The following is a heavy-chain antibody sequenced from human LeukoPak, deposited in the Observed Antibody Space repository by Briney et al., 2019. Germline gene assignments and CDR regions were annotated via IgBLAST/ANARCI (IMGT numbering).Heavy chain of an antibody. J-gene: IGHJ5*02. CDR2: IVVGSGNT. CDR1: GFTFTSSA. CDR3: AASPYDFWSANPPSWFDP. Sequence: SVKVSCKASGFTFTSSAVQWVRQARGQRLEWIGWIVVGSGNTNYAQKFQERVTITRDMSTSTAYMELSSLRSEDTAVYYCAASPYDFWSANPPSWFDPWGQGTLVTVSS. D-gene: IGHD3-3*01. V-gene: IGHV1-58*01.